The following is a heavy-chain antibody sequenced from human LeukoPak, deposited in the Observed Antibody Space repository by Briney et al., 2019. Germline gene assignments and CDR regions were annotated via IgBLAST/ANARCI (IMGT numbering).Heavy chain of an antibody. CDR1: GFTFSDYY. CDR2: IKSKTDGGTT. D-gene: IGHD3-22*01. J-gene: IGHJ4*02. V-gene: IGHV3-15*01. Sequence: PGGSLRLSCAASGFTFSDYYMSWIRQAPGKGLEWVDRIKSKTDGGTTDYAAPVKGRFTISRDDSKNTLYLQMNSLKTEDTAVYYCTTRDSSGYYYYFDYWGQGTLVTVSS. CDR3: TTRDSSGYYYYFDY.